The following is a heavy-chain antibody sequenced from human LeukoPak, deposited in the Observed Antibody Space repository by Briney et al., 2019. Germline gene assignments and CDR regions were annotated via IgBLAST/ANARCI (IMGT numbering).Heavy chain of an antibody. J-gene: IGHJ4*02. V-gene: IGHV1-69*04. D-gene: IGHD3-22*01. Sequence: SVKVTCKASGGTFSSYAISWVRQAPGQGLEWMGRIIPILGIANYAQKFQGRVTITADKSTSTAYMELSSLRSEDTAVYYCARGGYYYDSSGSFDYWGQGTLVTVSS. CDR3: ARGGYYYDSSGSFDY. CDR2: IIPILGIA. CDR1: GGTFSSYA.